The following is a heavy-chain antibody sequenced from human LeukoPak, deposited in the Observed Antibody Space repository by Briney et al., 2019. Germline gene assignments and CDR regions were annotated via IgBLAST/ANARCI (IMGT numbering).Heavy chain of an antibody. J-gene: IGHJ4*02. D-gene: IGHD4-17*01. V-gene: IGHV1-69*13. CDR1: GGTFSSYA. CDR2: IIPIFGTA. Sequence: GASVKVSCKASGGTFSSYAISWVRQAPGQGLEWMGGIIPIFGTANYAQKFQGRVTITADESTSTAYMELSSLRSEDTAVYYCASLSDYGDYFDYWGQGTLVTVSS. CDR3: ASLSDYGDYFDY.